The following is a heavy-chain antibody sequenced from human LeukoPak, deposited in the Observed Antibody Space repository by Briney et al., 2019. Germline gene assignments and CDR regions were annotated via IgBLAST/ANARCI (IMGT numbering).Heavy chain of an antibody. D-gene: IGHD6-19*01. CDR1: GYSISSGYY. V-gene: IGHV4-38-2*02. J-gene: IGHJ4*02. CDR2: IYHSGST. Sequence: PSETLSLTCTVFGYSISSGYYWGWIRQPPGKGLEWIGSIYHSGSTYYNPSLKSRVTISVDTSKNQFSLKLSSVTAADTAVYYCARVYSSGWYTFDYWGQGTLVTVSS. CDR3: ARVYSSGWYTFDY.